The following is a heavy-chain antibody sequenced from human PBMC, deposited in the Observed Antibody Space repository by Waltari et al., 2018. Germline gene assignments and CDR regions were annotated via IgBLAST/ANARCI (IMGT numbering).Heavy chain of an antibody. Sequence: QVQLQQWGAGLLKPSETLSLTCAVYGGSFSGYYWSWIRQPPGQGLEWIGEINHSGSSNYTTPLKSRVTISADTAKNQFSLKLSSVTAADTAVYYCARYGSGSYYYYYYYGMDVWGQGTTVTVSS. CDR3: ARYGSGSYYYYYYYGMDV. D-gene: IGHD3-10*01. CDR1: GGSFSGYY. J-gene: IGHJ6*02. V-gene: IGHV4-34*01. CDR2: INHSGSS.